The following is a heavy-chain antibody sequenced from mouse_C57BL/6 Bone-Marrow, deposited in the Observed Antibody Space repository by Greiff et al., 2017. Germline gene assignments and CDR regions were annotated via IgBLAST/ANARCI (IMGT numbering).Heavy chain of an antibody. V-gene: IGHV7-1*01. J-gene: IGHJ1*03. Sequence: EVKLVESGGGLVQSGRSLRLSCATSGFTFSDFYMEWVRQAPGKGLEWIAASRNKANDYTTEYSASVKGRFIVSRDTSQSILYLQMNALRAEDTASYYWARDYGSSYWYFDVWGTGTTVTVSS. CDR3: ARDYGSSYWYFDV. CDR2: SRNKANDYTT. CDR1: GFTFSDFY. D-gene: IGHD1-1*01.